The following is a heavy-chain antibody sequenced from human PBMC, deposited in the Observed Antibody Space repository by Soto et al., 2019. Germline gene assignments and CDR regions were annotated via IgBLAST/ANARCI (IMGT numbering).Heavy chain of an antibody. D-gene: IGHD1-26*01. CDR1: GYSFTSLD. Sequence: QVQLVQCGAEVREPGGSVKVSCKASGYSFTSLDINWVRQTTGQGLEWMGWMQPSSGRTGYAQKFQGRVTMTRDTSINTAYMELSSLTSDDTAFYYCARGVTAGVDYWGQGTLVTVSS. J-gene: IGHJ4*02. CDR3: ARGVTAGVDY. V-gene: IGHV1-8*01. CDR2: MQPSSGRT.